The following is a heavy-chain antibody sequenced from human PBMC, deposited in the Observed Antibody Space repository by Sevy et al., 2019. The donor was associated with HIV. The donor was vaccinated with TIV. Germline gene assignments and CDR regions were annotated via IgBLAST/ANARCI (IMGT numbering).Heavy chain of an antibody. V-gene: IGHV3-48*02. CDR1: GFTFTTYS. CDR3: AGGLGGKGYFDY. CDR2: ISDGSITR. D-gene: IGHD2-15*01. Sequence: GESLKISCAASGFTFTTYSMNWVRQGPGKGQEWVSYISDGSITRYYADSVEGRFTISRDNGKNSLYLQMNSLRDEDTAVYYCAGGLGGKGYFDYWGQGTLVTVSS. J-gene: IGHJ4*02.